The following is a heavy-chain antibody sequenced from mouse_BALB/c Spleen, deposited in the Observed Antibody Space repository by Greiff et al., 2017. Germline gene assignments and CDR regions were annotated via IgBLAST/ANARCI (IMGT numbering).Heavy chain of an antibody. V-gene: IGHV1S135*01. J-gene: IGHJ3*01. CDR2: IDPYNGGT. CDR1: GYSFTGYN. CDR3: ARGGDYPYYDRGFAY. Sequence: VQLQQSGPELGKPGASVKISCKASGYSFTGYNMYWVKQSHRKSLEWIGYIDPYNGGTSYNQKSKGKATLTVDKSSSTAYMHLNSLTSEDSAIYNCARGGDYPYYDRGFAYWGQGTLVTVSA. D-gene: IGHD1-1*01.